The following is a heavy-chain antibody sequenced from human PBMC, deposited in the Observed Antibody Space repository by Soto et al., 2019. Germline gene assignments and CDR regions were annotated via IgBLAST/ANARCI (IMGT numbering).Heavy chain of an antibody. CDR1: GFTFSSSA. CDR3: TRQGPLSAPAEYFQH. Sequence: PGGSLRLSCAASGFTFSSSAMHWVRQASGKGLEWVGRIRSKANSYATAYAASVKGRFTISRDDSKNTAYLQMNSLKTEDTAVYYCTRQGPLSAPAEYFQHWGQGTLVTVSS. J-gene: IGHJ1*01. CDR2: IRSKANSYAT. V-gene: IGHV3-73*01.